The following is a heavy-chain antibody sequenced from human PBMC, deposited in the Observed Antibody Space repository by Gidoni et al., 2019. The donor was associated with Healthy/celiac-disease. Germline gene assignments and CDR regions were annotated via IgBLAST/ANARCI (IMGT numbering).Heavy chain of an antibody. V-gene: IGHV4-34*01. CDR3: ATGAPGTAYFDY. J-gene: IGHJ4*02. D-gene: IGHD6-13*01. CDR1: GGSFSGYY. CDR2: INHSGST. Sequence: QVQLQQRGAGLLKPSETLSLTCAVYGGSFSGYYLSWIRQPQGKVLDWIAEINHSGSTNFYPSLKIRVTISVDTSKNQFSLKLSSVTAADTAVYYCATGAPGTAYFDYWGQGTLFTFSS.